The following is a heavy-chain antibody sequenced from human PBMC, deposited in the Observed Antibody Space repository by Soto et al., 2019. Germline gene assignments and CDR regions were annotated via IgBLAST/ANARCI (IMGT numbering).Heavy chain of an antibody. V-gene: IGHV1-18*01. CDR2: ISAYNGNT. CDR3: ARTDIVVVVAAIQGNWFDP. CDR1: GYTFTSYG. D-gene: IGHD2-15*01. Sequence: ASVKVSCKASGYTFTSYGISWVRQAPGQGLEWMGWISAYNGNTNYAQKLQGRVTMTTDTSTSTAYMELRSLRSDDTAVYYCARTDIVVVVAAIQGNWFDPWGQGTLVTVSS. J-gene: IGHJ5*02.